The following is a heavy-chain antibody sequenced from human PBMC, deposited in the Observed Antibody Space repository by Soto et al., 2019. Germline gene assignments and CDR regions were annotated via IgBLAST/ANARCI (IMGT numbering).Heavy chain of an antibody. D-gene: IGHD6-19*01. Sequence: SETLSLTCTVSGGSISSYYWSWIRQPPGKGLEWIGYIYYSGSTNYNPSLKSRVTISVDTSKNQFSLKLSSVTAADTAVYYCARFPWGAVAGTGRAFDIWGQGTMVTVSS. CDR2: IYYSGST. V-gene: IGHV4-59*01. CDR1: GGSISSYY. J-gene: IGHJ3*02. CDR3: ARFPWGAVAGTGRAFDI.